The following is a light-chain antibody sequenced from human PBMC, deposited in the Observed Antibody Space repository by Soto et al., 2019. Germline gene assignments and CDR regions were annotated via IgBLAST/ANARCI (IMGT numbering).Light chain of an antibody. CDR1: SSDVGGYNY. CDR2: EVS. CDR3: SSYTGSILV. J-gene: IGLJ3*02. V-gene: IGLV2-14*01. Sequence: QSVLTQPASVSGSPGQSITISCTGTSSDVGGYNYVSWYQQYPGKAPKLMIYEVSNRPSGVSNRFSGSKSANTASLTISGLQAEDEADYYCSSYTGSILVFGGGTKLTVL.